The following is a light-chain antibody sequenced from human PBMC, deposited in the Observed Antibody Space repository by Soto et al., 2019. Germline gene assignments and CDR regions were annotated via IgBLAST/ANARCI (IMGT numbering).Light chain of an antibody. CDR1: QTIRNNY. CDR3: QQYGSSRPLT. CDR2: DAS. V-gene: IGKV3-20*01. Sequence: IVLTQSPGTLSFSPGERATLSCRASQTIRNNYLAWYQQRPGQAPRLLIYDASMRATGIPARFSGSGSGTDFTLTISRLEPEDFAVYYCQQYGSSRPLTFGGGTKVDIK. J-gene: IGKJ4*01.